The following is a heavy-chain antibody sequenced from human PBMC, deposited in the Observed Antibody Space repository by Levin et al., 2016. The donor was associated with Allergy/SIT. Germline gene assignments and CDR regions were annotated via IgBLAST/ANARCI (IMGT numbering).Heavy chain of an antibody. J-gene: IGHJ4*02. Sequence: GESLKISCAASAFTFSSFWMSFVRQAPGKGLEWVANIKEDGSDKYYVDSVKGRFTISRDNAKNSLYLQMNSLRVEDTAVYYCARAWNCDYWGQGALVTVSS. CDR2: IKEDGSDK. V-gene: IGHV3-7*04. D-gene: IGHD1-7*01. CDR1: AFTFSSFW. CDR3: ARAWNCDY.